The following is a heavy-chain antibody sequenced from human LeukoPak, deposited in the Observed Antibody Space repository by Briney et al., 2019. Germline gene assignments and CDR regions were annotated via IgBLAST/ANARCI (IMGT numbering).Heavy chain of an antibody. J-gene: IGHJ4*02. D-gene: IGHD1-14*01. CDR2: IAYDGSRA. Sequence: GGSLRVSCAVAGVTFGGYGMHGGRQTPGKGLERVAVIAYDGSRAFYADSVKGRFTISRDNSKNTMSVQMDDLRAEDTAVYYCTRYNNDHFDYWGQGTLVTVSS. V-gene: IGHV3-33*01. CDR1: GVTFGGYG. CDR3: TRYNNDHFDY.